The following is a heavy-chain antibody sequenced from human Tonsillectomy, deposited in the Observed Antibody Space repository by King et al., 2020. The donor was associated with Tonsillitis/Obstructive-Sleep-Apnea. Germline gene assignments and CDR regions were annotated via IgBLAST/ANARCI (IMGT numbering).Heavy chain of an antibody. J-gene: IGHJ6*03. Sequence: VQLQESGPGLVKPSQTLSLTCTVSGGSISSGGYYWSCTRQHPGKGLEWIGYIYYSGSTYYNPSLKSRVTISVDTSKNQFSLKLSSVTAADTAVYYCARVAAAGRAYYYYYMDVWGKGTTVTVSS. CDR2: IYYSGST. CDR1: GGSISSGGYY. CDR3: ARVAAAGRAYYYYYMDV. V-gene: IGHV4-31*03. D-gene: IGHD6-13*01.